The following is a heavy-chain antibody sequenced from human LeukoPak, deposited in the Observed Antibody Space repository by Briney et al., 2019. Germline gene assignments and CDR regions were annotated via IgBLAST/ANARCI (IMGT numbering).Heavy chain of an antibody. CDR2: ISRDSTTI. V-gene: IGHV3-48*01. CDR1: GFTFSSFH. Sequence: GGSLRLSCAASGFTFSSFHINWVRQAPAKGLEWLSYISRDSTTIYYADSVKGRFTISRDNAKNSLYLQMNSLRAEDTAVYHCATDYYDSSGYYTGSYWGQGTLVTVSS. D-gene: IGHD3-22*01. CDR3: ATDYYDSSGYYTGSY. J-gene: IGHJ4*02.